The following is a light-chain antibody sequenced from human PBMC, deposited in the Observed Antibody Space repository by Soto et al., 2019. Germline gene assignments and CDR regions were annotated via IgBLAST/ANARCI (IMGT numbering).Light chain of an antibody. CDR1: QSVSSN. CDR3: QHYSNWQTWT. CDR2: GAS. V-gene: IGKV3-15*01. Sequence: EIVMTQSPATLSVSPGERATLSCRASQSVSSNLAWYQQKPGQAPRLLIYGASTRAIDIPARFSGSGSETEFTLTISSLQSEDFAVYYCQHYSNWQTWTFGQGTKVDIK. J-gene: IGKJ1*01.